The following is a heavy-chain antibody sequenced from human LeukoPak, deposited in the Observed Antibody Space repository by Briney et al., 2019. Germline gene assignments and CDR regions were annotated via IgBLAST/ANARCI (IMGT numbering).Heavy chain of an antibody. D-gene: IGHD1-26*01. V-gene: IGHV1-2*02. Sequence: ASVKVSCKASGGTFSSYAISWVRQAPGQGLEWMGWINPNSGGTNYAQKFQGRVTMTRDTSISTAYMELSRLRSDDTAVYSCARAGVGANDAFDIWGQGTMVTVSS. CDR1: GGTFSSYA. CDR3: ARAGVGANDAFDI. CDR2: INPNSGGT. J-gene: IGHJ3*02.